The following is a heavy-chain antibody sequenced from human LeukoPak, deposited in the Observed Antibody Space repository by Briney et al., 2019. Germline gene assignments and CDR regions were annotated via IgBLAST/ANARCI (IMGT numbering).Heavy chain of an antibody. V-gene: IGHV3-30-3*01. CDR1: GFTFSSYA. J-gene: IGHJ6*03. Sequence: GRSLRLSCAASGFTFSSYAMHWVRQAPGKGLEWVAVISYDGSNKYYADSVKGRFTISRDNSKNSLYLQMNSLRGEDMALYYCAKDMSVGAARGMDVWGKGTMVTVSS. CDR3: AKDMSVGAARGMDV. D-gene: IGHD6-6*01. CDR2: ISYDGSNK.